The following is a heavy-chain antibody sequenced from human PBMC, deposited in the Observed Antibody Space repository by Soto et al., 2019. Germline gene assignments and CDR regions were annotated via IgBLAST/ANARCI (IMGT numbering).Heavy chain of an antibody. J-gene: IGHJ4*02. V-gene: IGHV3-30-3*01. CDR1: GFTFSDFA. CDR3: ARGRIDSSGWYFDN. Sequence: QVQLLESGGGVVQPGRSLRLSCAASGFTFSDFAMHWVRQAPGKGLEWVAVLSSDESTEYYVDSVKGRFTISRDTSKNILYLQMTSLKDDDTAVYYCARGRIDSSGWYFDNWGQGTLVTVSS. D-gene: IGHD6-19*01. CDR2: LSSDESTE.